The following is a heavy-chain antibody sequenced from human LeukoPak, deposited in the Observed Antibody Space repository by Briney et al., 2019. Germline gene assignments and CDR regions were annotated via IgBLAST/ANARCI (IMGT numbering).Heavy chain of an antibody. CDR3: ARGFPKLYYYYMDV. Sequence: SETLSLTCAVCGGSFSGYYWSWIRQPSGKGLEWIGETNHSGSTNYNPSLKSRVTISVDTSKNQFSLKLSSVTAADTAVYYCARGFPKLYYYYMDVWGKGTTVTVSS. V-gene: IGHV4-34*01. CDR1: GGSFSGYY. J-gene: IGHJ6*03. D-gene: IGHD1-26*01. CDR2: TNHSGST.